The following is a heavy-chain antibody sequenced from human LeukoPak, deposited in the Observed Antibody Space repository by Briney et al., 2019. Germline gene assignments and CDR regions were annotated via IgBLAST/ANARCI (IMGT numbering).Heavy chain of an antibody. CDR1: GGSISSYY. J-gene: IGHJ6*03. CDR3: ARAVLGGGVTTRSEAYYYYYMDV. CDR2: IYTSGST. V-gene: IGHV4-4*07. Sequence: PSETLPLTCTVSGGSISSYYWSWIRQPAGKGLEWIGRIYTSGSTNYNPSLKSRVTMSVDTSKNQFSLKLSSVTAADTAVYYCARAVLGGGVTTRSEAYYYYYMDVWGKGTTVTISS. D-gene: IGHD4-11*01.